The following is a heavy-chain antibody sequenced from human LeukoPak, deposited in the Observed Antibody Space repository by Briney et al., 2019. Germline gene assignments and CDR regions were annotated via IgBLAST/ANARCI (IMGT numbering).Heavy chain of an antibody. CDR1: GFTFSSYA. Sequence: HPGGSLRLSCAASGFTFSSYAMSWVRQAPGKGLEWVSAITGSGGRTYYADSVKGRITISRDNSKNTLYLQMNSLRAEDTAVYYCAKDPDYDDYYGYYYYMDVWGKGTTVTVSS. D-gene: IGHD4-17*01. J-gene: IGHJ6*03. V-gene: IGHV3-23*01. CDR3: AKDPDYDDYYGYYYYMDV. CDR2: ITGSGGRT.